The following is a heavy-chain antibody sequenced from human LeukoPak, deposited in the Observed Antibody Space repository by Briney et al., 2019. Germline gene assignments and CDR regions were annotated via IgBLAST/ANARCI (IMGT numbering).Heavy chain of an antibody. V-gene: IGHV7-4-1*02. J-gene: IGHJ6*02. D-gene: IGHD3-10*01. CDR3: AREGPGSGSYYDYYYGMDV. Sequence: ASVKVSCKASGGSFSSYAIRWVRLAPGHGLEWMGWSKTNCGNPTYAQGFTGRFVFSLSTSVSTADLQTSSLKTEDTAVYYCAREGPGSGSYYDYYYGMDVWGQGTTVTVSS. CDR1: GGSFSSYA. CDR2: SKTNCGNP.